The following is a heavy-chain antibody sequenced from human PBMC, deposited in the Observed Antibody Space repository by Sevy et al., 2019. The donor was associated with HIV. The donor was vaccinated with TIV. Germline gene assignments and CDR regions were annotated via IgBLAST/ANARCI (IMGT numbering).Heavy chain of an antibody. CDR3: ARDPTYYDFWSGYYTGWFDP. CDR1: EFTFISYV. D-gene: IGHD3-3*01. V-gene: IGHV3-48*04. J-gene: IGHJ5*02. CDR2: ISSSGSTI. Sequence: GSLRLSCAASEFTFISYVMSWVRQAPGKGLEWVSYISSSGSTIYYADSVKGRFTISRDNAKNSLYLQMNSLRAEDTAVYYCARDPTYYDFWSGYYTGWFDPWGQGTLVTVSS.